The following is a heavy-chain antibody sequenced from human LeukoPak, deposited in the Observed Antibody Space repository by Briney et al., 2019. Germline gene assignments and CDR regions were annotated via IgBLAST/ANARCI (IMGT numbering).Heavy chain of an antibody. CDR1: GFALSSLA. CDR2: SGTRSGTK. J-gene: IGHJ4*02. CDR3: LLQMTYGELSDPDF. Sequence: GGSLRLSCAASGFALSSLAMHWVRQAPGKGLEWVSSSGTRSGTKYYADSVMGRFTISRDSAMNSVSLQINSLRAEDTAVYYCLLQMTYGELSDPDFRGQGTLVTVSS. V-gene: IGHV3-21*01. D-gene: IGHD3-16*02.